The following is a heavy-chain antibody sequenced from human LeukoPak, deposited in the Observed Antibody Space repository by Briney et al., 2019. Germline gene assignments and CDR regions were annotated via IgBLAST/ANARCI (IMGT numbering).Heavy chain of an antibody. D-gene: IGHD3-22*01. V-gene: IGHV1-18*01. CDR3: ARDDYYDSSDYPRGDY. CDR2: ISAYNGNT. CDR1: GYTFTSYG. J-gene: IGHJ4*02. Sequence: ASVKVSCKASGYTFTSYGISWVRQAPGQGLEWMGWISAYNGNTNYAQKLQGRVTMTTDTSTSTAYMELRSQRSDDTAVYYCARDDYYDSSDYPRGDYWGQGTLVTVSS.